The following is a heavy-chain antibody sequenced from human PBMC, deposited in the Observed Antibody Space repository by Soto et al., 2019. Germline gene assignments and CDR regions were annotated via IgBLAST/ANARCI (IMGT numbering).Heavy chain of an antibody. D-gene: IGHD3-9*01. J-gene: IGHJ6*02. CDR1: GFTFSVHS. CDR2: ISSTSSAR. V-gene: IGHV3-48*02. CDR3: ARDSDIYYGMDV. Sequence: PGGSLRLSCAASGFTFSVHSMNWFRRAPGKGLEWVSYISSTSSARYYADSVRGRFTISRDNVKYSLYLQMNSLTDEDTAVYYCARDSDIYYGMDVWGQGTTVTVSS.